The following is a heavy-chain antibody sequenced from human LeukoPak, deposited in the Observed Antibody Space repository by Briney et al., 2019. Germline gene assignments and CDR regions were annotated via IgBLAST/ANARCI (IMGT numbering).Heavy chain of an antibody. CDR3: ARGPDSSSWKGFDY. D-gene: IGHD6-13*01. CDR2: IYYSGST. J-gene: IGHJ4*02. Sequence: QPSETLTLTCTVSGGSISSYYWSWIRQPPGKGLEWIGYIYYSGSTNYNPSLKSRVTISVDTSKNQFSLKLSSVTAADTAVYYCARGPDSSSWKGFDYWGQGTLVTVSS. V-gene: IGHV4-59*01. CDR1: GGSISSYY.